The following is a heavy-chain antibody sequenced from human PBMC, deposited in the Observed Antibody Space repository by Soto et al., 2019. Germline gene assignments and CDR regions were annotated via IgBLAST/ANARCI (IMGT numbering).Heavy chain of an antibody. CDR2: INHSGST. D-gene: IGHD6-13*01. J-gene: IGHJ4*02. Sequence: TLSLTCAVYGGSFSGYYWSWIRQPPGKGLEWIGEINHSGSTNYNPSLKGRVTISVDTSKNQFSLKLSSVTAADTAVYYCAILIAAAGTSYWGQGTLVTVSS. CDR1: GGSFSGYY. CDR3: AILIAAAGTSY. V-gene: IGHV4-34*01.